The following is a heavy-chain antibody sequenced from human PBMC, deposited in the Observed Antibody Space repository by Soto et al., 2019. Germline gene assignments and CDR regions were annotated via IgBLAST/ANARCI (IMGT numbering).Heavy chain of an antibody. V-gene: IGHV5-51*01. CDR1: GYSFTSYW. D-gene: IGHD4-17*01. CDR2: IYPGDSDT. J-gene: IGHJ6*03. Sequence: GESLKISCKGSGYSFTSYWIGWVRQMPGKGLEWMGIIYPGDSDTRYSPSFQGQVTISADKSISTAYLQWSSLKASDTAMYYCARHLRGDYDYYYYMDVWGKGTTVTVSS. CDR3: ARHLRGDYDYYYYMDV.